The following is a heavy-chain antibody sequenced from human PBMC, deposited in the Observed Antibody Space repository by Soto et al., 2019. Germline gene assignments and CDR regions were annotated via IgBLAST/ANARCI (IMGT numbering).Heavy chain of an antibody. CDR3: ARAYDSSGYLDY. V-gene: IGHV4-30-4*01. CDR1: GGSISSGDYY. J-gene: IGHJ4*02. D-gene: IGHD3-22*01. CDR2: IYYSGST. Sequence: SETLSLTCTVSGGSISSGDYYWRWIRQPPGKGLEWIGYIYYSGSTYYNPSLKSRVTISVDTSKSQFSLKLSSVTAADTAVYYCARAYDSSGYLDYWGQGTLVTVSS.